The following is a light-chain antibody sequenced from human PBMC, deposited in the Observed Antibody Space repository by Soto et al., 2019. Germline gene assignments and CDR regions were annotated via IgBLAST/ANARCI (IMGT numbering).Light chain of an antibody. CDR1: QSISSY. Sequence: DIQMTQSPSSLSASPGDSVTITCRASQSISSYLNWYQQKPGKAPKLLIYAASSLQSGVPSRFSGSGSGTDFTLTISSLQPEDFATYYCQQSYSTPLTFGGGTKVDIK. V-gene: IGKV1-39*01. J-gene: IGKJ4*01. CDR2: AAS. CDR3: QQSYSTPLT.